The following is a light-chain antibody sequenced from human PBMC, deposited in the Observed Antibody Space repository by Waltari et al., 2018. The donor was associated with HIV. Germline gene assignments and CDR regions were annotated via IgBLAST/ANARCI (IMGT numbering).Light chain of an antibody. Sequence: SYELTQPPSVSVSPGQTARITCSGDALPKQYAYWYQQRPGQAPGLVIYKDTERPSGFPERVSGSSSGTTATLTIIGVQAQDEADYHCQSAYSNASLWVFGGGTKLTVL. J-gene: IGLJ3*02. CDR3: QSAYSNASLWV. V-gene: IGLV3-25*03. CDR2: KDT. CDR1: ALPKQY.